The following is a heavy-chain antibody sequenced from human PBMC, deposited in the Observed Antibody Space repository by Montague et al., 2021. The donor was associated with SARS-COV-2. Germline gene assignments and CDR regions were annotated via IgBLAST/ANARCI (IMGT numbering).Heavy chain of an antibody. CDR2: IYYSGST. Sequence: SETLSLTCTVSGGSISSSSYYWGWIRQPPGKGLEWIGSIYYSGSTYYNPSLTSRVTISVDTYKNHFSLKLSSVTAADTAVYYCASPTYYYDSSGSDAFDIWGQGTMVTVSS. CDR1: GGSISSSSYY. CDR3: ASPTYYYDSSGSDAFDI. D-gene: IGHD3-22*01. J-gene: IGHJ3*02. V-gene: IGHV4-39*01.